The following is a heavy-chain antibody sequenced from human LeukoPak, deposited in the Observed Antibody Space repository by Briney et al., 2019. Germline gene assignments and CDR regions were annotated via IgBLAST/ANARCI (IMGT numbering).Heavy chain of an antibody. Sequence: GGSLRLSCAASGFTFSSYKMDWVRRAPGKGLEWVSHITSGGSTKYYADSVKGRFTISRDNAKNSLFLQMNSLRAEDTAVYYCARDIKEPSPAFDIWGQGTMVSVSS. CDR3: ARDIKEPSPAFDI. J-gene: IGHJ3*02. V-gene: IGHV3-48*03. D-gene: IGHD1-14*01. CDR2: ITSGGSTK. CDR1: GFTFSSYK.